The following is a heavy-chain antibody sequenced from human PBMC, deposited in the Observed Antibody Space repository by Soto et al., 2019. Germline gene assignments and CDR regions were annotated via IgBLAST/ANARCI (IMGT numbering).Heavy chain of an antibody. V-gene: IGHV4-59*01. Sequence: SETLCLTCIVSGDSITNYYWHWIRQPPGKGLDWIAKIYHSGSTNYNPSLKSRGAPSVDTSKNHASLLLRNVTDPDEAAYYYARGSYHCRPPRCSYNCFDPLGRGTLVTVSS. CDR3: ARGSYHCRPPRCSYNCFDP. D-gene: IGHD6-6*01. CDR1: GDSITNYY. CDR2: IYHSGST. J-gene: IGHJ5*02.